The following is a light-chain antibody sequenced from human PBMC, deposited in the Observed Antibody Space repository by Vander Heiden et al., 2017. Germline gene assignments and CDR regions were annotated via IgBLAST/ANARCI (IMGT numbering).Light chain of an antibody. Sequence: EIVLTQSPGTLSLSPGERTTLPCLASQSVTSSYLAWHQQKPGQDPRPLIYCASSRATGIPDRFSGSGSGTDFTLTISRLEPEDFAVYYCQQYGSSPRTFGQGTKLEIK. CDR1: QSVTSSY. CDR2: CAS. V-gene: IGKV3-20*01. CDR3: QQYGSSPRT. J-gene: IGKJ2*01.